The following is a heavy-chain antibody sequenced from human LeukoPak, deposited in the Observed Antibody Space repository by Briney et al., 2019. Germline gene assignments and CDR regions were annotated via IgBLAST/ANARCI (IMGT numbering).Heavy chain of an antibody. CDR3: ARMWTGTTSRRFDY. CDR2: INHSGST. J-gene: IGHJ4*02. V-gene: IGHV4-34*01. D-gene: IGHD1-1*01. CDR1: GGSFSGYY. Sequence: KPSETLSLTCAVYGGSFSGYYWSWIRQPPGKGLEWIGEINHSGSTNYNPSLKSRVTISVDTSKNQFSLKLSSVTAADTAVYYCARMWTGTTSRRFDYWGQGTLVTVSS.